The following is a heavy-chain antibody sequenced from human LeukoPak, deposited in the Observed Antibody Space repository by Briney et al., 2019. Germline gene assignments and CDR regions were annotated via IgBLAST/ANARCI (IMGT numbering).Heavy chain of an antibody. V-gene: IGHV1-46*01. J-gene: IGHJ4*02. D-gene: IGHD5-18*01. CDR2: INPSGGST. CDR3: ARQASRGYSYGYLDY. Sequence: ASVKVSCKASGCTFTSYYMHWVRQAPGQGLEWMGIINPSGGSTSYAQKFQGRVTMTRDMSTSTVYMELSSLRSEDTAVYYCARQASRGYSYGYLDYWGQGTLVTGSS. CDR1: GCTFTSYY.